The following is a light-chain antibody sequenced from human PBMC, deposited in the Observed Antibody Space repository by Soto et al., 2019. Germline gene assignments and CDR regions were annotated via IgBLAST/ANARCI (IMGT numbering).Light chain of an antibody. J-gene: IGKJ4*01. CDR2: GAS. CDR3: QQSGKAPLA. V-gene: IGKV3-20*01. CDR1: RSVRSNF. Sequence: EVVLTQSPGTLSLSPGERASLSCRASRSVRSNFLAWYHQRPGRAPRLLIYGASSRATDIPDRFSGSVSGTEFTITISRVEPEDFGLYYCQQSGKAPLAFGGGTKG.